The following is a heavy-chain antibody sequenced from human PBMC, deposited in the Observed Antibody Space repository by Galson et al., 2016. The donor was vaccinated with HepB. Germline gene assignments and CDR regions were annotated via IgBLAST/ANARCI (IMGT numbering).Heavy chain of an antibody. D-gene: IGHD3-3*01. CDR1: GYIFIDFR. CDR3: ARPVVGGGYYPHAFEI. V-gene: IGHV5-51*01. CDR2: VYPGDSDT. Sequence: QSGAEVKKPGESLRISCEASGYIFIDFRIAWVRQMPGKGLELMGIVYPGDSDTRYTPSFQGQVSISADKSIKTAYLQWSGLKASDTGMYYCARPVVGGGYYPHAFEIWGPGTMVTVSS. J-gene: IGHJ3*02.